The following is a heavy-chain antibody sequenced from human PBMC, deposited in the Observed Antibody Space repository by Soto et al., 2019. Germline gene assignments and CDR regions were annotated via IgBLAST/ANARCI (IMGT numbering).Heavy chain of an antibody. CDR1: GGSISSYY. V-gene: IGHV4-59*08. CDR3: EGGSDSSGYYRNYYYYYGMDV. Sequence: PSETLSLTCTVSGGSISSYYWSWIRQPPGKGLEWIGYIYYSGSTNYNPSLKSRVTISVDTSKNQFSLKLSSVTAADTAVYYCEGGSDSSGYYRNYYYYYGMDVWGQGTTVTVSS. D-gene: IGHD3-22*01. CDR2: IYYSGST. J-gene: IGHJ6*02.